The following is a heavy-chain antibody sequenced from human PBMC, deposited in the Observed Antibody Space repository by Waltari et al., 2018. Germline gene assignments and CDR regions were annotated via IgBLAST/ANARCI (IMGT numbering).Heavy chain of an antibody. D-gene: IGHD3-16*01. V-gene: IGHV4-38-2*01. CDR2: IYHSGST. J-gene: IGHJ5*02. Sequence: QVQLQESGPGLVKPSETLSLTCAVSGYSISSGYYWGWIRQPPGKGLEWIGSIYHSGSTYDNPSLKSRVTISVDTSKNQFSLKLSSVTAADTAVYYCARASGGGLPQYNWFDPWGQGTLVTVSS. CDR3: ARASGGGLPQYNWFDP. CDR1: GYSISSGYY.